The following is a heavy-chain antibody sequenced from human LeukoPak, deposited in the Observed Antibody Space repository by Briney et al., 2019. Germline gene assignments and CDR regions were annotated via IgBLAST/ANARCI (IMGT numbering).Heavy chain of an antibody. Sequence: AASVKVSCKASGYTFTGFYMHWVRQAPGQGLEWVGWINANSGVTDYAQNFQGRVTMTRDTSISTAYMELSRLRSDDTAIYYCARMYSSSSYGYYFDYWGQGTLVTVSS. CDR2: INANSGVT. V-gene: IGHV1-2*02. J-gene: IGHJ4*02. D-gene: IGHD6-13*01. CDR1: GYTFTGFY. CDR3: ARMYSSSSYGYYFDY.